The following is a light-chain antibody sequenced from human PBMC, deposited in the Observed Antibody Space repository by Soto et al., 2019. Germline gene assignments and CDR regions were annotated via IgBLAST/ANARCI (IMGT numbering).Light chain of an antibody. V-gene: IGKV3-15*01. Sequence: EIVVTQSPGILSVSPGDRATLSCRASQSVGRNLAWYQQKPGQAPTLLIYAASTRATGLPAGFSGSGSGTDFTLTISSLQSEDCGVYYCQEYSKWPLFTFGPGTRVDIK. CDR3: QEYSKWPLFT. J-gene: IGKJ3*01. CDR2: AAS. CDR1: QSVGRN.